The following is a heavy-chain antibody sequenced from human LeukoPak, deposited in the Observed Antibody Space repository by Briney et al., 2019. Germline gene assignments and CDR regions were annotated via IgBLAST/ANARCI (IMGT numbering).Heavy chain of an antibody. D-gene: IGHD2-15*01. Sequence: PSETLSLTRTASGGSISTYYWSWIRQPPGKGLEWIGYIYHSGSTNQNSSLKSRVTISVDTSENQFSLKLTSVTAADTAVYYCARMVIRAYCSGGSCYEHAFDVWGQGTMVTVSS. CDR3: ARMVIRAYCSGGSCYEHAFDV. CDR1: GGSISTYY. V-gene: IGHV4-59*08. CDR2: IYHSGST. J-gene: IGHJ3*01.